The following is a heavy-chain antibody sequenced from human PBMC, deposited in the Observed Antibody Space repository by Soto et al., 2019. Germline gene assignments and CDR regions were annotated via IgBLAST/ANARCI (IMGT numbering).Heavy chain of an antibody. D-gene: IGHD1-26*01. CDR2: INSDGSRT. Sequence: EVQLVESGGGLVQPGGSLRLSCAASGFTFSSYWMHWVRQAPGKGLVWVSRINSDGSRTSYADSVKGRFTISRDNAKNTLYLQMNSLRAEDTAVYYCARGGSLNWYFDLWGRDTLVTVSS. CDR3: ARGGSLNWYFDL. V-gene: IGHV3-74*01. CDR1: GFTFSSYW. J-gene: IGHJ2*01.